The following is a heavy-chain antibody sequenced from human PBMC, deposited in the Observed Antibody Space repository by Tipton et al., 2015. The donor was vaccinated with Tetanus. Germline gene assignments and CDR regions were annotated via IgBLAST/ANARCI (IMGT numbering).Heavy chain of an antibody. Sequence: TLSLTCSVSGGPIINNNWWTWVRQPPGKGLEWIGEIYHSGRTNYNPSLETRVTISVDGSKNQFSLNLMSVTAADTAVYYCARGSTMFFWGQGTLVTVSS. J-gene: IGHJ4*02. CDR3: ARGSTMFF. D-gene: IGHD3-10*02. CDR1: GGPIINNNW. CDR2: IYHSGRT. V-gene: IGHV4-4*02.